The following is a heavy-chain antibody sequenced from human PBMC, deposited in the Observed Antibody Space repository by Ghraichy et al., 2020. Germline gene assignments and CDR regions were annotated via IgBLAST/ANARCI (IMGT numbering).Heavy chain of an antibody. CDR3: ARSRSGGLLITFGGIVARLDV. D-gene: IGHD3-16*02. J-gene: IGHJ6*04. Sequence: SETLSLTCNVSGDSISSSSYYYWGWIRQPPGQGLEWIGTINYSGTTYYNPSLKSRVTISVDTPKNQFSLKLTSVTAADTAVYYCARSRSGGLLITFGGIVARLDVWRKGTTVTVSA. CDR2: INYSGTT. CDR1: GDSISSSSYYY. V-gene: IGHV4-39*01.